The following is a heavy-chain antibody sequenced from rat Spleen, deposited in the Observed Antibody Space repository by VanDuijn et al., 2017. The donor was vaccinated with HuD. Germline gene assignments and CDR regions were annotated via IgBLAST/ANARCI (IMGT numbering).Heavy chain of an antibody. D-gene: IGHD1-9*01. V-gene: IGHV5-34*01. Sequence: EVKLVESGGGLVQPGRSLKLSCVASGFTFSDYGMNWIRQAPGKGLEWVAYISSSSGTIYYADTVQGRFTISRDNAKNTLYLQLSSLRSEDTALYYCATSYYGYKRFAYWGQGTLVTVSS. CDR2: ISSSSGTI. J-gene: IGHJ3*01. CDR1: GFTFSDYG. CDR3: ATSYYGYKRFAY.